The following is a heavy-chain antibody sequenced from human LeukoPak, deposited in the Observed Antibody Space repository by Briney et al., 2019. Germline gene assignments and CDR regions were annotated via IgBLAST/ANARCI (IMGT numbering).Heavy chain of an antibody. V-gene: IGHV3-53*01. Sequence: SGGSLRLSCAASGFTVSSDYMSWVRQAPGKGLEWVSVIYSGGFTYYGDSVKGRFTISRDNSKNTLYLQMNSLRAEDTAVYYCARDSPNCGGDCYSDYWGQGTLVTVSS. CDR1: GFTVSSDY. J-gene: IGHJ4*02. CDR3: ARDSPNCGGDCYSDY. CDR2: IYSGGFT. D-gene: IGHD2-21*02.